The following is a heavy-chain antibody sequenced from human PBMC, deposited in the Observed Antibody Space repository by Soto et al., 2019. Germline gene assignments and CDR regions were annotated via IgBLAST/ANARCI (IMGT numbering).Heavy chain of an antibody. CDR2: IKSKTDGGTT. V-gene: IGHV3-15*01. Sequence: EVQLVESGGGLVKPGGSLRLSCAASGFTFSNAWMSWVRQAPGKGLEWVGRIKSKTDGGTTDYAAPVKGRFTISRDDSKNTLYLQMNSLKTEDTAVYYCTTDFLGYCSSTSCPPYYYYGMDVWGQGITVTVSS. CDR1: GFTFSNAW. J-gene: IGHJ6*02. D-gene: IGHD2-2*01. CDR3: TTDFLGYCSSTSCPPYYYYGMDV.